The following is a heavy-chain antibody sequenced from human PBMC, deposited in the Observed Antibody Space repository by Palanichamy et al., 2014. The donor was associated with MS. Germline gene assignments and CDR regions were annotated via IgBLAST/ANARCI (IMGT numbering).Heavy chain of an antibody. J-gene: IGHJ6*02. Sequence: EVQLLESGGGLVQPGGSLRLSCAASGFTFSSYAMSWVRQAPGKGLGWVSAISGSGGSTYYADSVKGRFTISRDNSKNTLYLQMNSLRAEDTAVYYCAKAGYCSGGSCYVYYYYGMDVWGQGTTVTVSS. CDR1: GFTFSSYA. V-gene: IGHV3-23*01. D-gene: IGHD2-15*01. CDR3: AKAGYCSGGSCYVYYYYGMDV. CDR2: ISGSGGST.